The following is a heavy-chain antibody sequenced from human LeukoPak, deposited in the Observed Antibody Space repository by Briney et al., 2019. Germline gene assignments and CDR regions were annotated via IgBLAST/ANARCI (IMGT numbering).Heavy chain of an antibody. D-gene: IGHD2-2*01. CDR2: ISGSGGST. CDR1: GFTFSSYA. Sequence: PGGSLRLSCAASGFTFSSYAMSWVRQAPGKGLEWVSAISGSGGSTYYADSVKGRFTISRDNSKNTLYLQMNSLRAEDTAVYYCAKEGYCSSTSCYPFDYWGQGTLVTVSS. J-gene: IGHJ4*02. V-gene: IGHV3-23*01. CDR3: AKEGYCSSTSCYPFDY.